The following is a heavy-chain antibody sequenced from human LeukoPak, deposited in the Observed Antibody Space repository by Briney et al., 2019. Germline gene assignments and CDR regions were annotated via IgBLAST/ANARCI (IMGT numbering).Heavy chain of an antibody. Sequence: SETLSLTCAVYGGSFSGYYWSWIRQPPGKGLEWIGEINHGGSTNYNPSLKSRVTISVDTSKNQFSLKLSSVTAADTAVYYCAMSVDTAMAVGGFDYWGQGTLVTVSS. CDR3: AMSVDTAMAVGGFDY. CDR1: GGSFSGYY. J-gene: IGHJ4*02. V-gene: IGHV4-34*01. D-gene: IGHD5-18*01. CDR2: INHGGST.